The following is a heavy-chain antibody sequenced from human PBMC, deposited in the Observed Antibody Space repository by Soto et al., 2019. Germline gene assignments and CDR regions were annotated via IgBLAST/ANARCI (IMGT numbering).Heavy chain of an antibody. CDR2: IDPSDSYT. V-gene: IGHV5-10-1*01. D-gene: IGHD3-3*01. CDR1: GYSFTSYW. Sequence: LGESLKISCKGSGYSFTSYWISWVRQMPGKGLEWMGRIDPSDSYTNYSPSFQGHVTTSADKSISTAYLQWSSLKASDTAMYYCARSNDFWSGYRTNLEGDWLDPWGQGTLVTVS. J-gene: IGHJ5*02. CDR3: ARSNDFWSGYRTNLEGDWLDP.